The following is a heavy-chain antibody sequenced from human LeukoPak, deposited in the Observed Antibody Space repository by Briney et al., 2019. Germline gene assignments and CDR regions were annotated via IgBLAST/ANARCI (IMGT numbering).Heavy chain of an antibody. CDR2: LYYGGNS. D-gene: IGHD4/OR15-4a*01. V-gene: IGHV4-59*05. CDR3: VIMAGY. CDR1: GDSISLYY. Sequence: PSETLSLTCAVSGDSISLYYWSWIRQPPGKGLEWIGSLYYGGNSYYNPSLKSRVTISADTPKNQFSLKLTSVTAADMVVYYCVIMAGYWGQGVLVTVSS. J-gene: IGHJ4*02.